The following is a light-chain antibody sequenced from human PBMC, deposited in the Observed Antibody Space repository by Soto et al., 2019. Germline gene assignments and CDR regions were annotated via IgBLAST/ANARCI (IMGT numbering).Light chain of an antibody. CDR2: GSS. J-gene: IGKJ4*01. CDR1: QTIGSTY. V-gene: IGKV3-20*01. CDR3: QQYASSSLLT. Sequence: EIVLTQSPGTLSLSPGETATLSCRASQTIGSTYLAWYQQKPGQAPRLLIFGSSNRATGIPDRFSGSGSGTDFTLSISRLEPEDFALYYCQQYASSSLLTFGGGTKVEIK.